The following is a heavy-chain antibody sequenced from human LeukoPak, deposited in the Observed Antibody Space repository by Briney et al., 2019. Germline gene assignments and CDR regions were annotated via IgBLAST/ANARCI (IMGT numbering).Heavy chain of an antibody. J-gene: IGHJ4*02. CDR1: GDSVSCNSAA. Sequence: SQTLSLTCAISGDSVSCNSAAWNWIRQSPSRGLEWLGRTYYKSKWYNDYAVSVKSRITINPDTSKNQFSLQLNSVTPEDTAVYYCARDGIYYYGSGSFDYWGQGTLVTVSS. D-gene: IGHD3-10*01. V-gene: IGHV6-1*01. CDR3: ARDGIYYYGSGSFDY. CDR2: TYYKSKWYN.